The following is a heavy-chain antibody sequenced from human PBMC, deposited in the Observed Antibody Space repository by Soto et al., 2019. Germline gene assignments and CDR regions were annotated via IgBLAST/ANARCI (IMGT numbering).Heavy chain of an antibody. Sequence: GEPLKTSWHGPGYRLPSYWIGWVRQLPGKGLEWMGIIYPGDSDTSYSPSFQGQVTISADKSISTAYLQWSSLKASDTAMYYCARQGSIADGGWFDPWGQGTLVTVSS. V-gene: IGHV5-51*01. D-gene: IGHD6-13*01. CDR1: GYRLPSYW. J-gene: IGHJ5*02. CDR2: IYPGDSDT. CDR3: ARQGSIADGGWFDP.